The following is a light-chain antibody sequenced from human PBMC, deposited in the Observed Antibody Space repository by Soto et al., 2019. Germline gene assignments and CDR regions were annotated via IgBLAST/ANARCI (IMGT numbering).Light chain of an antibody. J-gene: IGLJ1*01. CDR2: EVN. Sequence: QSALTQPASVSGSPGQSITISCTGTSNDVGGYNYVSWYQQHPGKAPKLMIYEVNNRPSEVSNRFSGSKSGNTASLTISGLQPEDEADYYCNSYTSRYTFVLGTGTKVTV. CDR3: NSYTSRYTFV. V-gene: IGLV2-14*01. CDR1: SNDVGGYNY.